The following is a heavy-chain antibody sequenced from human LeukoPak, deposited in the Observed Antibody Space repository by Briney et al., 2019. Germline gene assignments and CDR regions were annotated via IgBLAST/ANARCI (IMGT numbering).Heavy chain of an antibody. Sequence: PGGSLRLSCAASGFTFSSYAMSWVRQAPGKGLEWVSAISGSGGSTYYADSVKGRFTISRDNSKNTLYLQMNSTRAEDTAVYYCAKVGESEIAVAGNYYYGMDVWGQGTTVTVSS. CDR2: ISGSGGST. J-gene: IGHJ6*02. D-gene: IGHD6-19*01. V-gene: IGHV3-23*01. CDR1: GFTFSSYA. CDR3: AKVGESEIAVAGNYYYGMDV.